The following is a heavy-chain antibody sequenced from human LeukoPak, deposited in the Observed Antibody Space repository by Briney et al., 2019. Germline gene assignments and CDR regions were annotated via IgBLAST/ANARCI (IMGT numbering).Heavy chain of an antibody. J-gene: IGHJ4*02. CDR1: GGSFSGYY. D-gene: IGHD3-9*01. CDR2: INHSGST. V-gene: IGHV4-34*01. Sequence: PSETLSLTCAVYGGSFSGYYWSWIRQPPGKGLEWIGEINHSGSTNYNPSLKCRVTISVDTSKNQFSLKLSSVTAADTAVYYCARGNYDILTGFDYWGQGTLVTVSS. CDR3: ARGNYDILTGFDY.